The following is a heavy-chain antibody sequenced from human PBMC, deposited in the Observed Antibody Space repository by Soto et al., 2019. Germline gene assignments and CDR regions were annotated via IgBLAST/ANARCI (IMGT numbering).Heavy chain of an antibody. J-gene: IGHJ4*02. CDR1: GFTFSDYG. D-gene: IGHD3-22*01. CDR2: ISYDGSDK. Sequence: GGSLRLSCAASGFTFSDYGMHWVRQAPGTGLEWVAVISYDGSDKYYADSVKGRFTISRDNAKSSLYLQMNNLRAEDTAFYFCARATQSYYDTSGYYSYVHWGQGAQVTVSS. CDR3: ARATQSYYDTSGYYSYVH. V-gene: IGHV3-30*03.